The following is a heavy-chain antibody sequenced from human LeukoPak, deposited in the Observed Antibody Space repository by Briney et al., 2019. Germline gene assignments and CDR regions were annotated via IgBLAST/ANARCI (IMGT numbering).Heavy chain of an antibody. CDR1: GGSISSYY. J-gene: IGHJ4*02. CDR3: ASQYYYDSSGYPPFDY. Sequence: SETLSLTCTVFGGSISSYYWSWIRQPPGKGLEWIGYIYYSGSTNYNPSLKSRVTISVDTSKNQFSLKLSSVTAADTAVYYCASQYYYDSSGYPPFDYWGQGTLVTVSS. CDR2: IYYSGST. D-gene: IGHD3-22*01. V-gene: IGHV4-59*01.